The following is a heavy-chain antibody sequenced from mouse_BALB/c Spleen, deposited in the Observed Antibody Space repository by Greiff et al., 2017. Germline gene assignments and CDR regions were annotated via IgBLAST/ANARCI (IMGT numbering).Heavy chain of an antibody. CDR1: GFSFTGYG. CDR3: ARAGLCCFDY. Sequence: VKLVESGPGLVAPSQSLSITCTVSGFSFTGYGVNWVRQPPGKGLEWLGMIWGDGSTDYNSALKSRLSISTDNSKSQVFLKMSSLQTDDTARYYCARAGLCCFDYWGQGTTVTVSA. D-gene: IGHD3-3*01. J-gene: IGHJ2*01. CDR2: IWGDGST. V-gene: IGHV2-6-7*01.